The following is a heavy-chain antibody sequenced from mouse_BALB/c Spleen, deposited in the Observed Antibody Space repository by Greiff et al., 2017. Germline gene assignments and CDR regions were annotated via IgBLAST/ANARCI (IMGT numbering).Heavy chain of an antibody. CDR1: GFTFSSYA. D-gene: IGHD2-1*01. CDR2: ISSGGSYT. CDR3: ARRDGNYGGFFAY. Sequence: EVMLVESGGGLVKPGGSLKLSCAASGFTFSSYAMSWVRQSPEKRLEWVAEISSGGSYTYYPDTVTGRFTISRDNAKNTLYLEMSSLRSEDTAMYYCARRDGNYGGFFAYWGQGTLVTVSA. J-gene: IGHJ3*01. V-gene: IGHV5-9-4*01.